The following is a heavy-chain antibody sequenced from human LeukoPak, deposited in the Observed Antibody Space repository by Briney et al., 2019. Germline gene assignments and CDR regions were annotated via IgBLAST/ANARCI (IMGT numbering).Heavy chain of an antibody. J-gene: IGHJ3*02. CDR3: ARRPPGGYPLNRAFDI. CDR1: GGSFSGYY. D-gene: IGHD5-12*01. CDR2: INHSGST. Sequence: SETLSLTCAVYGGSFSGYYWSWIRQPPGKGLEWIGEINHSGSTNYNPSLKSRVTISVDTSKNQFSLKLSSVTAADPAVYYCARRPPGGYPLNRAFDIWGQGTMVTVSS. V-gene: IGHV4-34*01.